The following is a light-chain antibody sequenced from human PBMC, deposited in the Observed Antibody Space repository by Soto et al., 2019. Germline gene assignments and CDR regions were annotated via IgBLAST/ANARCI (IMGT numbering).Light chain of an antibody. Sequence: EIVLTQSPGTLSLSPGERATLSCRATQTISSNYLAWYQQKPGQAPRLLIYGASTRATGIPARFSGSGSGTEFTLTISSLQSEDFAVYYCQQYNNWPPITFGPGTRLEIK. CDR1: QTISSN. CDR3: QQYNNWPPIT. CDR2: GAS. V-gene: IGKV3D-15*01. J-gene: IGKJ5*01.